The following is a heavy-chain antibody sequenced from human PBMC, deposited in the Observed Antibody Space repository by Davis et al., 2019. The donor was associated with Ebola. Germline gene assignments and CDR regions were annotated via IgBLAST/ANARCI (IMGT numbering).Heavy chain of an antibody. Sequence: AASVKVSCKASGGTFSSYAISWVRQAPGQRLEWMGWINAGNGNTKYSQKFQGRVTITRDTSASTAYMELSSLRSEDTAVYYCARQGFFDYWGQGTLVTVSS. CDR1: GGTFSSYA. CDR3: ARQGFFDY. J-gene: IGHJ4*02. CDR2: INAGNGNT. V-gene: IGHV1-3*01.